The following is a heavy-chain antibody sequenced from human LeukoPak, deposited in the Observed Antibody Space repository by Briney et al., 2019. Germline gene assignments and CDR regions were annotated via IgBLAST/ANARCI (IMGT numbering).Heavy chain of an antibody. Sequence: SETLSLTCTVSGVSISRNYWSWIRQSPGKGLEWIGYIYYSGSTNYNPSLKSRVTISVDTSKNQFSLKLTSVTAADTAVYYCVRLPGMVGTTDYFDNWGQGTLVIVSS. V-gene: IGHV4-59*01. CDR1: GVSISRNY. CDR3: VRLPGMVGTTDYFDN. D-gene: IGHD1-14*01. CDR2: IYYSGST. J-gene: IGHJ4*02.